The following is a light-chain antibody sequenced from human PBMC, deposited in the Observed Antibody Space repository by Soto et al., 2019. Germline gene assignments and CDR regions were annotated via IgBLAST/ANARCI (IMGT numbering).Light chain of an antibody. CDR3: QQSENGPLS. CDR2: DAS. J-gene: IGKJ4*01. V-gene: IGKV1-33*01. CDR1: QDINKY. Sequence: DIQMTQSPSSLSASVGDRISITCQASQDINKYLNWYQQKLGKAPKLLIYDASNLQRGVPSRFSGSGSGTQCSLSISSLQPEDIATYYCQQSENGPLSFGGGTKVEIK.